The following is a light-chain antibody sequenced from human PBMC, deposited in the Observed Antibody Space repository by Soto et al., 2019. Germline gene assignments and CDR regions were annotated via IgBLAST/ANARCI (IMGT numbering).Light chain of an antibody. V-gene: IGKV1-39*01. Sequence: IQMTQSPSSLSASVGDRVTVTCRASQTIKKYLNWYQCKPGKAPKFLIYGASNLQRGVPSRFSGSGSGTDFTLTISRLEKEDFATYYCHQIFSAPFTFGQGTGLE. J-gene: IGKJ2*01. CDR3: HQIFSAPFT. CDR1: QTIKKY. CDR2: GAS.